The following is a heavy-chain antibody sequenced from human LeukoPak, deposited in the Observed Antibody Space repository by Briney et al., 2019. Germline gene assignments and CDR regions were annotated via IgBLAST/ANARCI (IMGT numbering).Heavy chain of an antibody. CDR3: VGSHDFWSGSGY. D-gene: IGHD3-3*01. CDR1: GFTFSSYS. V-gene: IGHV3-23*01. CDR2: ISGSGGST. Sequence: GGSLRLSCAASGFTFSSYSMNWVRQAPGKGLEWVSSISGSGGSTYYADSVKGRFTISRDNSKNTLYLQMNSLRAEDTAVYYCVGSHDFWSGSGYWGQGTLVTVSS. J-gene: IGHJ4*02.